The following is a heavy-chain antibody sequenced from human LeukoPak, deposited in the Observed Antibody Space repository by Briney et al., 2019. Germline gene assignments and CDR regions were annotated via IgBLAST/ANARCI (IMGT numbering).Heavy chain of an antibody. D-gene: IGHD2-2*01. Sequence: GGSLRLSCAASGFTFTNAWMTWVRQAPGKGLEWVGRIKSKSADGTTDYAAPVKGRFTISRDDSKNTLYLQMNSLKTEDTAIYYCYCSSFGYWGQGTLVTVSS. CDR1: GFTFTNAW. J-gene: IGHJ4*02. CDR2: IKSKSADGTT. V-gene: IGHV3-15*01. CDR3: YCSSFGY.